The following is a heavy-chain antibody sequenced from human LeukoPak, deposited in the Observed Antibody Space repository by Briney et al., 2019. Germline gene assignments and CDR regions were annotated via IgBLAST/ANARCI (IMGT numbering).Heavy chain of an antibody. CDR2: IYYSGST. D-gene: IGHD3-9*01. CDR3: ARVGYDILTGYSQY. V-gene: IGHV4-39*07. Sequence: SETLSLTCTVSGGSISSSNYYWGWIRQPPGKGLEWIGTIYYSGSTYYNPSLKSRVTISVDTSKNQFSLKLSSVTAADTAVYYCARVGYDILTGYSQYWGQGTLVTVSS. CDR1: GGSISSSNYY. J-gene: IGHJ4*02.